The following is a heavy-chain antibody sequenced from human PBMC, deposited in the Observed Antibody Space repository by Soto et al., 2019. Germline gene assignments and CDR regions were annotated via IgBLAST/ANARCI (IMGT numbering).Heavy chain of an antibody. J-gene: IGHJ6*02. D-gene: IGHD4-17*01. CDR2: IIPILGTA. CDR1: GGTFSSYA. Sequence: QVQLVQSGAEVKKPGSSVKVSCKASGGTFSSYAISWVRQAPGQGLEWMGGIIPILGTANYAQKFQGRATTTADESTSTAYMERSSLRSEDTAVYYCARPTTTVTPDGMDAWGQGTTVTVSS. CDR3: ARPTTTVTPDGMDA. V-gene: IGHV1-69*01.